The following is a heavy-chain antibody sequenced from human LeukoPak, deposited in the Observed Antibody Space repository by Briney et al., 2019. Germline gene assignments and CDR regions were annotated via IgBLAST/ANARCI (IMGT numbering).Heavy chain of an antibody. Sequence: PSETLSLTCTVSGVSISSYYWSWIRQPPGKGLEWIGEINHSGSTNYNPSLKSRVTISVDTSKNQFSLKLSSVTAADTAVYYCARGPVYWGQGTLVTVSS. CDR3: ARGPVY. V-gene: IGHV4-34*01. CDR2: INHSGST. J-gene: IGHJ4*02. CDR1: GVSISSYY.